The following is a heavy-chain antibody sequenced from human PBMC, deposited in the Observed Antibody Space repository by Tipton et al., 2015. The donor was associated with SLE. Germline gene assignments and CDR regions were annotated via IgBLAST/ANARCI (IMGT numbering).Heavy chain of an antibody. D-gene: IGHD5-18*01. Sequence: GSLRLSCAASGFTFDSYAMSWVRQAPGKGLEWVSTVSGSGGTTYYAESVKGRFTMSRDNSKNTLSLQMNSLRVDDTAVYYCAKGGPSGYHNWFDPWGQGTLVTVSS. CDR3: AKGGPSGYHNWFDP. CDR2: VSGSGGTT. CDR1: GFTFDSYA. V-gene: IGHV3-23*01. J-gene: IGHJ5*02.